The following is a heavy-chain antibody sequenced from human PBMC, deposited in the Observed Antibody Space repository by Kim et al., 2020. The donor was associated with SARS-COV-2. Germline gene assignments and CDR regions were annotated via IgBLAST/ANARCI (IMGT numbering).Heavy chain of an antibody. D-gene: IGHD3-22*01. CDR1: GYTFTSYY. V-gene: IGHV1-46*01. CDR2: INPSGGST. CDR3: ARDAQITMIVVVMPGAFDI. J-gene: IGHJ3*02. Sequence: ASVKVSCKASGYTFTSYYMHWVRQAPGQGLEWMGIINPSGGSTSYAQKFQGRVTMTRDTSTSTVYMELSSLRSEDTAVYYCARDAQITMIVVVMPGAFDIWGQGTMVTVSS.